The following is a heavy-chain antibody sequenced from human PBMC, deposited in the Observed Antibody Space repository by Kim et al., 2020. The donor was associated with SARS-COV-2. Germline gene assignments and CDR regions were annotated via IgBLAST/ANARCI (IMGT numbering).Heavy chain of an antibody. J-gene: IGHJ4*02. V-gene: IGHV4-59*13. Sequence: SETLSLTCTVSGGSISSYYWSWIRQPPGKGLEWIGYIYYSGSTNYNPSLKSRVTISVDTSKNQFSLKLSSVTAADTAVYYCARAGDDSSGFDLDYWGQGTLVTVSS. CDR2: IYYSGST. CDR1: GGSISSYY. D-gene: IGHD3-22*01. CDR3: ARAGDDSSGFDLDY.